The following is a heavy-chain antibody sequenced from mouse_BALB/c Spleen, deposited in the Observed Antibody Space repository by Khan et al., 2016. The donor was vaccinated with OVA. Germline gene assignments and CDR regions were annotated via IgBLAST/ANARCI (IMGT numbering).Heavy chain of an antibody. J-gene: IGHJ1*01. CDR2: ISSGSTYT. CDR1: GFTFSSYT. CDR3: TRDGNYAHWYFDV. V-gene: IGHV5-6-4*01. D-gene: IGHD2-1*01. Sequence: EVELVESGGGLVKPGGSLKLSCAASGFTFSSYTMSWVRQTPEKRLEWVATISSGSTYTYYPDSVKGRFTISRDNAKNTLYLQMSSLKYEDTAVYYCTRDGNYAHWYFDVWGAGTTVTVSS.